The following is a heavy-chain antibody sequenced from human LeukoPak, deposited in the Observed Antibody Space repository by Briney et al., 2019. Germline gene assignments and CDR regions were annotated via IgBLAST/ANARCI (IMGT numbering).Heavy chain of an antibody. CDR3: AREGRRGPSDY. Sequence: GGSLRLSCAASGFTFSTFAMIWVRQPPGKGLEWVSSIFPSGGEIHYADSVKGRFTISRDNSKNTLYLQMNSLRAEDTAVYYCAREGRRGPSDYWGQGTLVTVSS. D-gene: IGHD1-14*01. CDR2: IFPSGGEI. V-gene: IGHV3-23*01. J-gene: IGHJ4*02. CDR1: GFTFSTFA.